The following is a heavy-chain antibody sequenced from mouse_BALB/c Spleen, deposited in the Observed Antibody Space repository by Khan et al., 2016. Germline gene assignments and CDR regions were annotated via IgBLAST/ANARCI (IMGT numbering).Heavy chain of an antibody. D-gene: IGHD3-2*01. J-gene: IGHJ1*01. CDR1: GYSITSDYA. CDR2: IIYSGST. Sequence: EVKLEESGPGLVKPSQSLSLTCTVTGYSITSDYAWNWIRQFPENKLEWMGYIIYSGSTSYNPSFKSRISITRDTSKHQSFLQLNSVTPEDTATYFCGRHRQAEWFIDVGGAGTTVTVSS. CDR3: GRHRQAEWFIDV. V-gene: IGHV3-2*02.